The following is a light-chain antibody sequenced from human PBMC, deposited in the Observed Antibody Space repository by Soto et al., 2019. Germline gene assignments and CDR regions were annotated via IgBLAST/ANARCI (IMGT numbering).Light chain of an antibody. V-gene: IGKV1-39*01. J-gene: IGKJ1*01. CDR2: GAS. Sequence: DVRLTQSPSSLSASVGDRVTITCRANQTISFFLNWYQQRPGRAPQLLIYGASNLLSGVPSRFTGSRSGTEFTLVISSLQVDDFATYYGQEVLNEPWTFGQGTKGKS. CDR1: QTISFF. CDR3: QEVLNEPWT.